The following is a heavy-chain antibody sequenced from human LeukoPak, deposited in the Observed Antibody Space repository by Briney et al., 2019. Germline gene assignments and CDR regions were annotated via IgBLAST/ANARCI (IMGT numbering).Heavy chain of an antibody. V-gene: IGHV3-23*01. CDR2: ISGSGIST. Sequence: GGSLRLSCAAAGFTFSDYGMNWVRQAPGKGLEWASGISGSGISTYYADSVKGRFTISRDNSKNTLYLQMNSLRAEDTAVYYCARAKRNGFDIWGQGTMVTVSS. J-gene: IGHJ3*02. CDR3: ARAKRNGFDI. CDR1: GFTFSDYG.